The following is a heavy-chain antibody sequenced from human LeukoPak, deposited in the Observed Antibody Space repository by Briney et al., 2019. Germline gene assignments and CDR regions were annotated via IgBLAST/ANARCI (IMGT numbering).Heavy chain of an antibody. CDR2: IYYSGST. CDR1: GGSISSSSYY. D-gene: IGHD3-3*01. Sequence: SETLSLTCTVSGGSISSSSYYWGWIRQPPGKGLEWIGSIYYSGSTYYNPSLKSRVTISVDTSKNQFSLKLSSVTAADTAVYYCARGRGLRYDFWSGYYPHYFDYWGQGTLVTVSS. J-gene: IGHJ4*02. V-gene: IGHV4-39*01. CDR3: ARGRGLRYDFWSGYYPHYFDY.